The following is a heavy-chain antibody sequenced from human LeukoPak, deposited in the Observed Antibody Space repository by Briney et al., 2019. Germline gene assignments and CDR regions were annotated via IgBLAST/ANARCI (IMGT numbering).Heavy chain of an antibody. CDR3: ARKILTGYYYFFDY. D-gene: IGHD3-9*01. V-gene: IGHV3-21*01. CDR2: ISSSSTYI. J-gene: IGHJ4*02. Sequence: GGSLRLSCAASGFTFTTYSMNWVRQAPRKGLEWVSSISSSSTYIYYADSVKGRFTISRDNAKNSLYLQMNSLRAEDTAVYYCARKILTGYYYFFDYWGQGTLVTVSS. CDR1: GFTFTTYS.